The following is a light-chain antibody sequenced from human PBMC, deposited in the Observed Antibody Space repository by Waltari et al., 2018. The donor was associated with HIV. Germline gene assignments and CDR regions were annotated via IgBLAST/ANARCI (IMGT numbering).Light chain of an antibody. Sequence: DIQMTQSPSSLSASVRDRVTITCRASETIHNYLNWYQQKPGKAPKLLIYGIYALQSGVPSRFSGSGSGTDFTLTISSLQPEDFATYYCQQSYSTPQTFGQGTKVEIK. CDR1: ETIHNY. J-gene: IGKJ1*01. CDR3: QQSYSTPQT. CDR2: GIY. V-gene: IGKV1-39*01.